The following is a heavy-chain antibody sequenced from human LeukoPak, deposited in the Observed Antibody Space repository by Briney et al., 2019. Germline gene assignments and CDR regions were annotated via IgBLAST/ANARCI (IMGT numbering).Heavy chain of an antibody. J-gene: IGHJ6*02. Sequence: GRSLRLSCAASGFTFSSYGMHWVRQAPGKGLEWVAVIWYDGSNKYYADSVKGRSTISRDNSKNTLYLQMNSLRAEATAVYYCARDPYYYGSVLDYGMDVWGQGTTVTVSS. CDR1: GFTFSSYG. D-gene: IGHD3-10*01. CDR3: ARDPYYYGSVLDYGMDV. CDR2: IWYDGSNK. V-gene: IGHV3-33*01.